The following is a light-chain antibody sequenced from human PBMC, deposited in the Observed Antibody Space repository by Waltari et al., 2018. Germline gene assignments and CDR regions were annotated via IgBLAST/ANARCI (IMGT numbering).Light chain of an antibody. CDR1: QNVGSD. J-gene: IGKJ4*01. V-gene: IGKV3-15*01. CDR3: QQYNERPPLT. Sequence: EIVMTQSPVILSVSPGDGATLPCRASQNVGSDLAWYPQKPGQPPRLLIYDASTRARDNPARFSGRGSGTEFTLTISSLQSEDFAIYYCQQYNERPPLTFGGGTKVDIK. CDR2: DAS.